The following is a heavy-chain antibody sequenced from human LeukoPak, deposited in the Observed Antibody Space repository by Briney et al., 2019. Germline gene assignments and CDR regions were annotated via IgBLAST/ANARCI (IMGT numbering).Heavy chain of an antibody. Sequence: SETLSLTCTVSGGSISSSSYYWGWIRQPPGKGLEWIGSIYYSGSTYYNPSLKSRVTISVDTSKNQFSLKLSSVTAADTAVYSCARPVYDFWSGYYDGDDYWGQGTLVTVSS. CDR1: GGSISSSSYY. J-gene: IGHJ4*02. CDR2: IYYSGST. CDR3: ARPVYDFWSGYYDGDDY. V-gene: IGHV4-39*01. D-gene: IGHD3-3*01.